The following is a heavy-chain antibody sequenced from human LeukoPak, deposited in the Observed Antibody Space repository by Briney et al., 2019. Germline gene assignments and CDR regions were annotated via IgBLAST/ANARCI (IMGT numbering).Heavy chain of an antibody. CDR2: ISYDGSNK. Sequence: PGGSLRLSCAASGFTFSSYAMHWVRQAPGKGLEWVAVISYDGSNKYYADSVKSRFTISRDNSKNTLYLQMNSLRAEDTAVYYCARDRIQLWPRYYFDYWGQGTLVTVSS. CDR1: GFTFSSYA. CDR3: ARDRIQLWPRYYFDY. J-gene: IGHJ4*02. V-gene: IGHV3-30-3*01. D-gene: IGHD5-18*01.